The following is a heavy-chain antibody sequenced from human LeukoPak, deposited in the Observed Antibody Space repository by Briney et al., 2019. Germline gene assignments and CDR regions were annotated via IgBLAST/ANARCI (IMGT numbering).Heavy chain of an antibody. CDR3: AKEIGGWYTDAFDI. J-gene: IGHJ3*02. Sequence: GGSLRLSCAASGFTFSDYYMSWIRQAPGKGLEWVSYISGSGTTIYNADSVKGRFTISRDNAKNSLYLQMNSLRAEDTAVYYCAKEIGGWYTDAFDIWGQGTMVTVSS. V-gene: IGHV3-11*01. D-gene: IGHD6-19*01. CDR2: ISGSGTTI. CDR1: GFTFSDYY.